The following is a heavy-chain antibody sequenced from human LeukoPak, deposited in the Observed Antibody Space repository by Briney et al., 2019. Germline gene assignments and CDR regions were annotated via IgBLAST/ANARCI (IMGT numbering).Heavy chain of an antibody. CDR1: GFTFSSYA. V-gene: IGHV3-23*01. CDR2: ICSNDNNT. CDR3: ARNQQLGGHSYYYYGMDV. Sequence: GGSLRLSCAASGFTFSSYAMNWVRQAPGKGLEWVSAICSNDNNTYYANSVKGRFTISRDNSKNTLYLQMNSLRADDTAIYYCARNQQLGGHSYYYYGMDVWGQGTTVTVSS. J-gene: IGHJ6*02. D-gene: IGHD3-16*01.